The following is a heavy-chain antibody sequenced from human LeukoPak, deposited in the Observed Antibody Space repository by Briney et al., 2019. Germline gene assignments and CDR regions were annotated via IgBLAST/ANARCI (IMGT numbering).Heavy chain of an antibody. CDR2: IRYDGSNK. V-gene: IGHV3-30*02. J-gene: IGHJ6*03. CDR3: ARGLVPEGHHYYYYMDV. Sequence: GVLRLSCAASGFTFSSYGMHWVRQAPGKGLEWVAFIRYDGSNKYYADSVKGRFTISRDNSKNTLYLQMNSLRAEDTAVYYCARGLVPEGHHYYYYMDVWGKGTTVTVSS. D-gene: IGHD3-9*01. CDR1: GFTFSSYG.